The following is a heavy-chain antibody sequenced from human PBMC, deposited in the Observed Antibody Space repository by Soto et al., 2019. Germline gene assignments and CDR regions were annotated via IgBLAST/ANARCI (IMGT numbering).Heavy chain of an antibody. J-gene: IGHJ3*02. Sequence: LRLSCAASGFTFSSYWMSWVRQAPGKGLEWVANIKQDGSEKYYVDSVKGRFTISRDNAKNSLYLQMNSLRAEDTAVYYCARDYSDGYHASPLDAFDIWGQGTMVTVSS. D-gene: IGHD5-12*01. CDR1: GFTFSSYW. CDR2: IKQDGSEK. V-gene: IGHV3-7*01. CDR3: ARDYSDGYHASPLDAFDI.